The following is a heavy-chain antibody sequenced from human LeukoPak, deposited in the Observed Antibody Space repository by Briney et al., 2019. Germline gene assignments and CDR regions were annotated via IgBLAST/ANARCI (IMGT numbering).Heavy chain of an antibody. J-gene: IGHJ5*02. Sequence: PSETLSLTCTVSGGSISTYYWSWIRQPPGKGLEWIGNIYNIGNTKYNPSLKTRVTISLDTSKNQFSPKLSSVTAADTAVYYCARAEYNYGYPRWSDPWGQGTLVTVSS. V-gene: IGHV4-59*01. CDR3: ARAEYNYGYPRWSDP. CDR1: GGSISTYY. D-gene: IGHD5-18*01. CDR2: IYNIGNT.